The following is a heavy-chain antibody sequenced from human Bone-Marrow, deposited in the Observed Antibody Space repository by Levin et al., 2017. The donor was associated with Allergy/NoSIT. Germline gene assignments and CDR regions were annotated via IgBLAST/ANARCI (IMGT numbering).Heavy chain of an antibody. J-gene: IGHJ6*02. V-gene: IGHV3-9*01. CDR2: ISWNSGSI. D-gene: IGHD3-3*01. Sequence: PGGSLRLSCAASGFTFDDYAMHWVRQAPGKGLEWVSGISWNSGSIGYADSVKGRFTISRDNAKNSLYLQMNSLRAENTALYYCAKDMGSDFWSGYYHYGMDVWGQGTTVTVSS. CDR1: GFTFDDYA. CDR3: AKDMGSDFWSGYYHYGMDV.